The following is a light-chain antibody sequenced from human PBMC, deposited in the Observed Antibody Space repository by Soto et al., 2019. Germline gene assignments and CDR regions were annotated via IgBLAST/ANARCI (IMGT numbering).Light chain of an antibody. Sequence: QSVLTQPPSASGAPGQRVTISCSGSRSNIGSYTVNWYQQLPGTAPKLLIYASNQRPSGVPDRFSGSKSGTSASLAISGLQSEDEADFYCAAWDDSLNGVVFGGGTKVTVL. CDR2: ASN. J-gene: IGLJ3*02. CDR3: AAWDDSLNGVV. CDR1: RSNIGSYT. V-gene: IGLV1-44*01.